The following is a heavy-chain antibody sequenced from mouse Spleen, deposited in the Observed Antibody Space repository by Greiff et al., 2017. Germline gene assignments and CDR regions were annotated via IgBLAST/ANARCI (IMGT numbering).Heavy chain of an antibody. Sequence: EVQRVESGGGLVQPGGSLRLSCATSGFTFTDYYMSWVRQPPGKALEWLGFIRNKANGYTTEYSASVKGRFTISRDNSQSILYLQMNTLRAEDSATYYCARDNDSYYYAMDYWGQGTSVTVSS. V-gene: IGHV7-3*02. CDR1: GFTFTDYY. CDR2: IRNKANGYTT. CDR3: ARDNDSYYYAMDY. J-gene: IGHJ4*01. D-gene: IGHD2-4*01.